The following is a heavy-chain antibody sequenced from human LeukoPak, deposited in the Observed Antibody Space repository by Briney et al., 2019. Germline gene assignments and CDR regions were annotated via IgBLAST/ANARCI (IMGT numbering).Heavy chain of an antibody. CDR3: ARGRALLKPRGGGYFDL. Sequence: SETLSLTCTVSGGSIRSSSYYRAWVRQPPGKGLEWIGSMDYSESSDYNPSLKSRLTISADTSKNQFSLKLSSVTAADTAVYYCARGRALLKPRGGGYFDLWGRGILVTVSS. J-gene: IGHJ2*01. CDR1: GGSIRSSSYY. CDR2: MDYSESS. D-gene: IGHD3-16*01. V-gene: IGHV4-39*07.